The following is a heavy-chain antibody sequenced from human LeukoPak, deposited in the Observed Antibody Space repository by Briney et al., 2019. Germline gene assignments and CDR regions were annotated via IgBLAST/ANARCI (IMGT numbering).Heavy chain of an antibody. CDR2: MNPNSGNT. D-gene: IGHD4-17*01. V-gene: IGHV1-8*01. CDR3: ARVSSVTYYGMDV. Sequence: GWMNPNSGNTGYAQKFQGRVTMTRNTSISTAYMELSSLRSEDTAVYYCARVSSVTYYGMDVWGQGTTVTVSS. J-gene: IGHJ6*02.